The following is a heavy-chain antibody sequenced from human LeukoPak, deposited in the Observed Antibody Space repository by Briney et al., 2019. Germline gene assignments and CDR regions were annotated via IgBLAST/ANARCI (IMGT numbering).Heavy chain of an antibody. CDR1: GGSISSYY. CDR3: ARDFPYPQLLREHSVWYYFDY. D-gene: IGHD2-2*01. Sequence: PSETLSLTCTVSGGSISSYYWSWIRQPAGKGLEWIGRIYTSGSTNYNPSLKSRVTMSVDTSKNQFSLKLSSVTAADTAVYYCARDFPYPQLLREHSVWYYFDYWGQGTLVTVSS. CDR2: IYTSGST. V-gene: IGHV4-4*07. J-gene: IGHJ4*02.